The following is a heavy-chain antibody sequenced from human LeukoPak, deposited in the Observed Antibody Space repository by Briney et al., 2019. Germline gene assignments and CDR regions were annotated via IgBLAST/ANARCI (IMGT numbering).Heavy chain of an antibody. CDR2: INPNSGDT. D-gene: IGHD3-16*01. V-gene: IGHV1-2*02. CDR1: GYIFTCYY. CDR3: ARDLRARGGDY. J-gene: IGHJ4*02. Sequence: ASVKVSCKASGYIFTCYYMHWVRQAPGQGLEWMGWINPNSGDTNYAQKLQGRVTMTTDTSTSTAYMELRSLRSDDTAVYYCARDLRARGGDYWGQGTLVTVSS.